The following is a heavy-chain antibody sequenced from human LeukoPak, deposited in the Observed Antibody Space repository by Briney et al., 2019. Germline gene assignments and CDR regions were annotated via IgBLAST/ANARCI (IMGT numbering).Heavy chain of an antibody. V-gene: IGHV4-59*08. D-gene: IGHD6-13*01. Sequence: SETLSLTCSVSGGSIRSYYWSWIRKPPGKGLEWIGYIYYSGSTNYNPSLKSRVTISVDTSKNQFSLKLSSVTAADTAVYYCARGNNWFDPWGQGTLVTVSS. J-gene: IGHJ5*02. CDR2: IYYSGST. CDR1: GGSIRSYY. CDR3: ARGNNWFDP.